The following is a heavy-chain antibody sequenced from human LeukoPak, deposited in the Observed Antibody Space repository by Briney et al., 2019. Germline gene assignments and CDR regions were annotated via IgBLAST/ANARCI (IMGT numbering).Heavy chain of an antibody. Sequence: GGSLRLSCAASGFTFSSYDMHWVRQATGKGLEWVSAIGTAGDTYYPGSVKGRFNISRENAKNSLYLQMNSLRAEDTALYYCARDGAVAGTGWFDPWGQGTLVTVSS. CDR3: ARDGAVAGTGWFDP. D-gene: IGHD6-19*01. CDR2: IGTAGDT. V-gene: IGHV3-13*01. CDR1: GFTFSSYD. J-gene: IGHJ5*02.